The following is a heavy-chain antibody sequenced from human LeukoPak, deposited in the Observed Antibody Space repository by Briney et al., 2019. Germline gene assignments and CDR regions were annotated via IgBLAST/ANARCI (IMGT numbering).Heavy chain of an antibody. CDR3: ARIGSNDFDY. J-gene: IGHJ4*02. CDR2: IGSSGYSANLV. Sequence: PGGSLRLSCAVPGFTFSDYYMSWIRQAPGKGLEWLSYIGSSGYSANLVYYADSVKGRFTISRDNGKNSLFLQMNRLRAEDTAVYYRARIGSNDFDYWGQGTLVTVSS. CDR1: GFTFSDYY. D-gene: IGHD2-15*01. V-gene: IGHV3-11*04.